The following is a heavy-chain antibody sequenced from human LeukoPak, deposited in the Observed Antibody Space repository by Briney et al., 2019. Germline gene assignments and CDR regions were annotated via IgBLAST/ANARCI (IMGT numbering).Heavy chain of an antibody. V-gene: IGHV1-8*01. D-gene: IGHD2-8*01. CDR1: GYTFNNYD. J-gene: IGHJ4*02. CDR2: MNPNSRNT. Sequence: GASVKVSCKASGYTFNNYDINWVRQATGQGLEWIGWMNPNSRNTGYAQKFQGRLTMTRNTSISTAYMELSSLRSEDTAVYYCAKDPDCTSGVCYTFFDYWGQGTLVTVSS. CDR3: AKDPDCTSGVCYTFFDY.